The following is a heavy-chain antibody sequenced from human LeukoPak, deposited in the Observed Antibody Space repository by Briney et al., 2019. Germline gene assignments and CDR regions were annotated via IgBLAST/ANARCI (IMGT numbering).Heavy chain of an antibody. CDR3: ARDPTMVRVERGYYFDY. CDR1: GFTFSSYG. V-gene: IGHV3-33*01. J-gene: IGHJ4*02. Sequence: GGSLRLSCAASGFTFSSYGMHWVRQAPGRGLEWVAVIWYDRSNKYYADSVKGRFTISRDNSKNTLYLQMNSLRAEDTAVYYCARDPTMVRVERGYYFDYWGQGTLVTVSS. CDR2: IWYDRSNK. D-gene: IGHD3-10*01.